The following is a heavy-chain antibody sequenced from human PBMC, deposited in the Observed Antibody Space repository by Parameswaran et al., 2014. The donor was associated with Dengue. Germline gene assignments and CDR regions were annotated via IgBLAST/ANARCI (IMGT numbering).Heavy chain of an antibody. D-gene: IGHD3-10*01. CDR2: ISGSGGST. Sequence: RWIRQPPGKGLEWVSAISGSGGSTYYADSVKGRFTISRDNSKNTLYLQMNSLRAADTAVYYCARVGSGSYSNWFDPWGQGTLVTVSS. J-gene: IGHJ5*02. V-gene: IGHV3-23*01. CDR3: ARVGSGSYSNWFDP.